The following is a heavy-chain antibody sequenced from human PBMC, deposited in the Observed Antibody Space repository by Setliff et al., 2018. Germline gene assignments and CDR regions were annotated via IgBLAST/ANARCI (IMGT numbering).Heavy chain of an antibody. V-gene: IGHV4-4*08. CDR1: GGSISNFY. CDR2: ISPGRSI. Sequence: NPSETLSLTCSVSGGSISNFYWSWIRQPPGKGLEWIGSISPGRSINYNPSLRSRVTISGDTSKNQISLNLSSGTAADTAVYYCARDRRDYIGAGSSEIDYYYYYYMDVWGEGTTVTVSS. CDR3: ARDRRDYIGAGSSEIDYYYYYYMDV. J-gene: IGHJ6*03. D-gene: IGHD3-10*01.